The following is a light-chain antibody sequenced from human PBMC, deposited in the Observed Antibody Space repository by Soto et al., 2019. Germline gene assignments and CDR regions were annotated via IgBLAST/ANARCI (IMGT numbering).Light chain of an antibody. V-gene: IGKV1-33*01. J-gene: IGKJ1*01. Sequence: DIQMIQSPSSLSASVGDRVTITCQASQEISNYLNWYQQKPGKAPKLLIYDASKMERGVPSRFSGRGTGTDFTFTSSSLQPEDFATYCCQEEDHLPRTFGRGPKVEIK. CDR3: QEEDHLPRT. CDR1: QEISNY. CDR2: DAS.